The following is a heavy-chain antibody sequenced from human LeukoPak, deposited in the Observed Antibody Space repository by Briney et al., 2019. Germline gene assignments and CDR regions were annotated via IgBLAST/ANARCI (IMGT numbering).Heavy chain of an antibody. V-gene: IGHV4-38-2*02. CDR2: IYHSGST. J-gene: IGHJ5*02. CDR3: ARDDTYYGSGQNWFDP. D-gene: IGHD3-10*01. CDR1: GYSISSGYY. Sequence: PSETLSLTCTVSGYSISSGYYWGWIRQPPGKGLEWIGSIYHSGSTYYNPSLKSRVTISVDTSKNQFSLKLSSVTAADTAVYYCARDDTYYGSGQNWFDPWGQGTLVTVSS.